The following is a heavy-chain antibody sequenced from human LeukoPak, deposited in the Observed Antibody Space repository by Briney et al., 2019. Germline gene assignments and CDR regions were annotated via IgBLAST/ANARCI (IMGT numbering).Heavy chain of an antibody. CDR1: GFTFSSYG. Sequence: PGGSLRLSCAASGFTFSSYGMHWVRQAPGKGLEWVAVISYDGSNKYYADSVKGRFTISRDNSKNTLYLQMNSLRAEDTAVYYCAKGLDYSTLDYWGQGTLVTVSS. CDR2: ISYDGSNK. CDR3: AKGLDYSTLDY. V-gene: IGHV3-30*18. D-gene: IGHD6-13*01. J-gene: IGHJ4*02.